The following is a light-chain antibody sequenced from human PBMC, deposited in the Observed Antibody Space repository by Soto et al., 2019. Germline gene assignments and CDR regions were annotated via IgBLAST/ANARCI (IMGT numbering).Light chain of an antibody. J-gene: IGLJ7*01. CDR2: TND. CDR3: ATWDDNLNGPV. CDR1: SSNIGSHT. V-gene: IGLV1-44*01. Sequence: QSVLTQPPPTSGTPGQRVAISCSGTSSNIGSHTVNWFQQLPGTAPKLLIYTNDQRPSGVPDRFSGSKSGTSASLAISGLQSEDEATYYCATWDDNLNGPVFGGGTQLTVL.